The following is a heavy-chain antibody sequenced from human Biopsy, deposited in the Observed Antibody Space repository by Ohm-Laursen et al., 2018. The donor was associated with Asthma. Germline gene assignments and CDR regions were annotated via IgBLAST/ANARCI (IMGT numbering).Heavy chain of an antibody. CDR1: GGTFSSNS. Sequence: SVNVSCKASGGTFSSNSINWVRQAPGQGLEWMGRIIPIFVPTNYAQKFQGRVSISADDSTSTAYMELSSLSSEDTALYYCARGPEYVRSSGALDYWGQGTLVNVSS. CDR2: IIPIFVPT. CDR3: ARGPEYVRSSGALDY. D-gene: IGHD2-2*01. V-gene: IGHV1-69*13. J-gene: IGHJ4*02.